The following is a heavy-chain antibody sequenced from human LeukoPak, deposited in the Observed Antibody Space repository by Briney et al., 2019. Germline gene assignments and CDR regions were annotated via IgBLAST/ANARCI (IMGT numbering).Heavy chain of an antibody. V-gene: IGHV4-59*08. CDR2: IFYSGST. Sequence: PSETLSLTCTVSGGSIRSYYWSWIRQPPGKGLECIGYIFYSGSTNYNPSLRSRVTISVDPSKNQFSLKLNSVTAADTAVYYCARHFDYDSGGDAFDIWGQGTMVTVSS. CDR3: ARHFDYDSGGDAFDI. J-gene: IGHJ3*02. CDR1: GGSIRSYY. D-gene: IGHD3-10*01.